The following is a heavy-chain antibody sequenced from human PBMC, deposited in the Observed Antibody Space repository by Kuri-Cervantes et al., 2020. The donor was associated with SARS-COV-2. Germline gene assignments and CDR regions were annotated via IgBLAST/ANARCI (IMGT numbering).Heavy chain of an antibody. CDR3: ARHYAFDKFHK. CDR1: GDPISSSTFY. D-gene: IGHD2-2*01. J-gene: IGHJ4*02. Sequence: SETLSLTCTVSGDPISSSTFYWGWIRQPPGKGLEWIGSINESGDTYYSPSLKSRLSVSVDTSKNQFSLRLTSVTAADTAIYYCARHYAFDKFHKWGQGTLVTVSS. CDR2: INESGDT. V-gene: IGHV4-39*01.